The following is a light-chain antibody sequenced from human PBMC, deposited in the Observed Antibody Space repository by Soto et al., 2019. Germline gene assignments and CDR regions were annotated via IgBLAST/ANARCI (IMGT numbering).Light chain of an antibody. CDR1: QSIDNW. Sequence: DIQMTQSPSPLSASIGDRVTITCRASQSIDNWLAWYQQKPGKAPQLLIYDASRVKTGVPSRFTASGSGTEFTLTVNTLQADDYATYFCQHYNGYPYTFGPGTKVEIK. V-gene: IGKV1-5*01. CDR3: QHYNGYPYT. CDR2: DAS. J-gene: IGKJ2*01.